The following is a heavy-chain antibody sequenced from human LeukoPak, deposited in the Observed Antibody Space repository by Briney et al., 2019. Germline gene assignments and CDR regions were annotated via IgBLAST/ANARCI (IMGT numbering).Heavy chain of an antibody. Sequence: GGSLRLSCAASGFTFSDYYMSWIRQAPGKGLEGVSYISSSSYKNYADSVKGRFTISRDNAKNSLYLQMNSLRAEDTAVYYCARDHRLYDILTGYRDYYYGMDVWGQGTTVTVSS. V-gene: IGHV3-11*05. CDR1: GFTFSDYY. D-gene: IGHD3-9*01. J-gene: IGHJ6*02. CDR3: ARDHRLYDILTGYRDYYYGMDV. CDR2: ISSSSYK.